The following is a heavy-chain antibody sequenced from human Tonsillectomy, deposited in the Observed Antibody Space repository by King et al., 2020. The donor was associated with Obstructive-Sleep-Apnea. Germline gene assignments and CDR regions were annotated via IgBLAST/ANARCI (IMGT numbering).Heavy chain of an antibody. Sequence: QLQESGPGLVKPSETLSLTCTVSGGSISSYYWSWIRQPPGKVLEWIGYIYYSGSTNYNPSLKSRDTISVDTSKNQFSLKLGSVTAADTAVYYCARVLHIVVVTAIDAFDIWGQGTMVTVSS. J-gene: IGHJ3*02. CDR3: ARVLHIVVVTAIDAFDI. V-gene: IGHV4-59*01. D-gene: IGHD2-21*02. CDR1: GGSISSYY. CDR2: IYYSGST.